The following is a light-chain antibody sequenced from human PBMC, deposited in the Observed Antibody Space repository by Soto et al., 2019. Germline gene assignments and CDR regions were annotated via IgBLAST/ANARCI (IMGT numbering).Light chain of an antibody. CDR2: KAS. Sequence: DIQMTQSPSTLSASVGDRVTITCRASQSISDWLAWHQQKPGKAPKLLIYKASSLESGVPSRFSGSGSGTDFTLTISSLQPADFATYYCQQYNSYSRTFGQGTKVEV. CDR3: QQYNSYSRT. J-gene: IGKJ1*01. CDR1: QSISDW. V-gene: IGKV1-5*03.